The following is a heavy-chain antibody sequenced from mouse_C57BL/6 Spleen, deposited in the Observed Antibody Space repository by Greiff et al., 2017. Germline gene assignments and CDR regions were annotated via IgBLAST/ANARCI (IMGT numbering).Heavy chain of an antibody. CDR2: IWSGGST. V-gene: IGHV2-2*01. CDR1: GFSLTSYG. J-gene: IGHJ2*01. CDR3: ARKAYFDY. Sequence: QVQLQQSGPGLVQPSQSLSITCTVSGFSLTSYGVHWVRQSPGKGLEWLGVIWSGGSTDYHAAFISRLSISKDNSKSQVFFKMNSLQADDTAIYYCARKAYFDYWGQGTTLTVSS.